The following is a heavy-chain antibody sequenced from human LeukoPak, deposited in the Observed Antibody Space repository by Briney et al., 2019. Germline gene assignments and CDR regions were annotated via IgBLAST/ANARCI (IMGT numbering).Heavy chain of an antibody. V-gene: IGHV4-34*01. CDR2: VNHSGST. CDR3: ARGPPTDYYDSSGFYYVFDY. J-gene: IGHJ4*02. CDR1: GGSFSGYY. D-gene: IGHD3-22*01. Sequence: SETLSLTCAVYGGSFSGYYWSWIRQPPGKRLEWIGEVNHSGSTNYNPSLKSRVTISVDTSKTQFSLKLSSVTAADTAVYFCARGPPTDYYDSSGFYYVFDYWGQGTLVTVSS.